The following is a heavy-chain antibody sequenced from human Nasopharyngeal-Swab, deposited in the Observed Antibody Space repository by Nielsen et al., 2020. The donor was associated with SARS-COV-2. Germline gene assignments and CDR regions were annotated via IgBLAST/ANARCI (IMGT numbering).Heavy chain of an antibody. J-gene: IGHJ6*02. CDR3: ARDGLDYDFWSAYFMDV. CDR2: ISSSSSYI. Sequence: GSSLTISCAASGFTFNNYNFNWVRQAPGKGLEWVSSISSSSSYIYYADSVKGRFTISRDNAKNSLYLQMNSLRAEDTAVYYCARDGLDYDFWSAYFMDVWGQGTTVTVSS. D-gene: IGHD3-3*01. CDR1: GFTFNNYN. V-gene: IGHV3-21*01.